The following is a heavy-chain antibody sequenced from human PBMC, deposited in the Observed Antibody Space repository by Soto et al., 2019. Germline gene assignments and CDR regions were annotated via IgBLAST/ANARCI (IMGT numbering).Heavy chain of an antibody. J-gene: IGHJ3*02. CDR1: GFSFSTYS. CDR3: AGRIYGGGGTCYNVFAM. CDR2: ITSSSGTI. Sequence: GGSLRLSCAASGFSFSTYSMNWVRQAPGKGLEWLSYITSSSGTIYYADSVKGRFTISRDNAKDSLYLQMNSLRAEDTAVYYCAGRIYGGGGTCYNVFAMWGEGTRVTSSS. D-gene: IGHD2-15*01. V-gene: IGHV3-48*01.